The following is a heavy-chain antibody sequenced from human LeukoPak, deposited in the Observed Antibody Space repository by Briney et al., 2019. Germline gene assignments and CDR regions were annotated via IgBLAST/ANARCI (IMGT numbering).Heavy chain of an antibody. Sequence: SETLPLTCTVSGGSIRNGDYSWGWIRQPPGKGLEWIGYIYHNGTAYYNPSLRSQVAISVDTSKNQFSLKLTSVTAADTAVYYCARGYCSGARCYYPWGQGTLVTASS. J-gene: IGHJ5*02. CDR1: GGSIRNGDYS. CDR2: IYHNGTA. D-gene: IGHD2-15*01. CDR3: ARGYCSGARCYYP. V-gene: IGHV4-30-2*05.